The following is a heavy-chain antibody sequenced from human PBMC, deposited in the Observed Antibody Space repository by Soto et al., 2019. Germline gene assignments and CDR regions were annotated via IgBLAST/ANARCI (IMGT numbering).Heavy chain of an antibody. D-gene: IGHD3-16*01. CDR2: IYYSGTT. Sequence: SETLSLTCTVSGDSITSNSYFWAWIRQPPGKGLEWIGSIYYSGTTYYNPSLKSRVTISVDRSKNQFSLKLSSVTAADTAVYYCARLGGYGYFDYWGQGTLVTVSS. CDR1: GDSITSNSYF. CDR3: ARLGGYGYFDY. J-gene: IGHJ4*02. V-gene: IGHV4-39*01.